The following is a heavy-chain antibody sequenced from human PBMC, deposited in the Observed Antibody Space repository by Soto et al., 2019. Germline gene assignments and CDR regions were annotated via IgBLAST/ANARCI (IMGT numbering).Heavy chain of an antibody. V-gene: IGHV4-4*07. Sequence: SETLSLTCTVSGGAISGYYWNWIRQPAGKGVEWIGRMYNSERTNYNPSLKSRVTMSMDTSKNQFSLKLTSVTAADTAVYFCAREPLAHSYFDLWGQGTLVTVSS. CDR1: GGAISGYY. J-gene: IGHJ4*02. CDR3: AREPLAHSYFDL. CDR2: MYNSERT.